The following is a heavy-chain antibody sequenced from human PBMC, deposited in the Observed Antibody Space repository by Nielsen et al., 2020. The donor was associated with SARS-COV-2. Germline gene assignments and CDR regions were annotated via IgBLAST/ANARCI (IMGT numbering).Heavy chain of an antibody. CDR1: GFTFSIYW. CDR2: ISSSSSSI. Sequence: GESLKISCAASGFTFSIYWIHWVRQAPGKGLEWVSYISSSSSSIYYADSVKGRFTISRDNAKNSLYLQMNSLRAEDTALYYCAKDMSVAGDGMDVWGQGTTVTVSS. J-gene: IGHJ6*02. V-gene: IGHV3-48*01. CDR3: AKDMSVAGDGMDV. D-gene: IGHD6-19*01.